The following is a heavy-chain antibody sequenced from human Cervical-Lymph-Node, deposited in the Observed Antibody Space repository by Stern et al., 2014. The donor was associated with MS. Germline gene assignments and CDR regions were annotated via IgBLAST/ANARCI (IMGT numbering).Heavy chain of an antibody. D-gene: IGHD3-22*01. CDR3: AKGYDSSGYWYVTN. J-gene: IGHJ4*02. Sequence: EVQLVESGGGLAQPGRSLRLSCVASGFRFDEHAMHWVRQAPGKGLEWVSSISWNSGRIGYADSVKGRFSISRDNAKNSLYLQINSLRTEDTALYYCAKGYDSSGYWYVTNWGQGPLVTVSS. CDR1: GFRFDEHA. V-gene: IGHV3-9*01. CDR2: ISWNSGRI.